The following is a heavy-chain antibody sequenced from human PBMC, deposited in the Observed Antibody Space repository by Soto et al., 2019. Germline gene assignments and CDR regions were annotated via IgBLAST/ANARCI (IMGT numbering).Heavy chain of an antibody. Sequence: SQTLSLTCGISGDSVSSNNAVWDWIRQSPSRGLEWLGRTYYRSKWYNEYAVSVKSRITINPDTSKNHFSLHLNSVTPEDTAGYYCAREVTGSWDTWGRGTLVTVSS. CDR3: AREVTGSWDT. CDR2: TYYRSKWYN. J-gene: IGHJ4*02. V-gene: IGHV6-1*01. CDR1: GDSVSSNNAV. D-gene: IGHD6-13*01.